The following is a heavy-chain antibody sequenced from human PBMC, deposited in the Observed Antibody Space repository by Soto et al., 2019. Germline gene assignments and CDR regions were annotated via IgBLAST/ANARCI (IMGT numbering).Heavy chain of an antibody. CDR1: GFTFSSYA. J-gene: IGHJ3*02. CDR3: AKAAIAAADPDDAFDI. Sequence: GSLRLSCAASGFTFSSYAMSWVRQAPGKGLEWVSAISGSGGSTYYADSVKGRFTISRDNSKNTLYLQMNSLRAEDTAVYYCAKAAIAAADPDDAFDIWGQGTMVNVSS. CDR2: ISGSGGST. D-gene: IGHD6-13*01. V-gene: IGHV3-23*01.